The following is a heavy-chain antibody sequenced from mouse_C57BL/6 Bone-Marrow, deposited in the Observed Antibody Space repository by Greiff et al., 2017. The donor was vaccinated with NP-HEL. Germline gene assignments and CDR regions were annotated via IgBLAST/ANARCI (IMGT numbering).Heavy chain of an antibody. D-gene: IGHD1-1*01. CDR1: GFTFSDYY. V-gene: IGHV5-12*01. CDR3: ERQLEFITTVVAPPEIAY. J-gene: IGHJ3*01. Sequence: EVQRVESGGGLVQPGGSLKLSCAASGFTFSDYYMYWVRQTPEKRLEWVAYISNGGGSTYYPDTVKGRFTISRDNAKNPLYLQMRRLKSEDPAMYSRERQLEFITTVVAPPEIAYWGQGTLVTVSA. CDR2: ISNGGGST.